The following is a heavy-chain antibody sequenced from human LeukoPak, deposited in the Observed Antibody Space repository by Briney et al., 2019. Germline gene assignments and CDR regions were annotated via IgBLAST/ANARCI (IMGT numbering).Heavy chain of an antibody. Sequence: GGSLRLSCAASGFTFSNAWMSWVRQAPGKGLEWVGRIKSKTDGGTTDYAAPVKGRFTISRDDSKNTLYLQMNSLKTEDTAVYYCIGSYFFWNYYDSSGYYRTGGDYWGQGTLVTVSS. D-gene: IGHD3-22*01. V-gene: IGHV3-15*01. CDR3: IGSYFFWNYYDSSGYYRTGGDY. CDR1: GFTFSNAW. CDR2: IKSKTDGGTT. J-gene: IGHJ4*02.